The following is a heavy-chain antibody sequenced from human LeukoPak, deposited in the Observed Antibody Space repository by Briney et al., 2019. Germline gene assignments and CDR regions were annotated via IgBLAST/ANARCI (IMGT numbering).Heavy chain of an antibody. V-gene: IGHV4-34*01. D-gene: IGHD2-15*01. CDR1: GGSFSGYY. CDR2: INRSGST. CDR3: ARGRPVGYCSGGSCYRGDY. Sequence: SETLSLTCAVYGGSFSGYYWSWIRQPPGKGLEWIGEINRSGSTNYNPSLKSRVTISVDTSKNQFSLKLSSVTAADTAVYYCARGRPVGYCSGGSCYRGDYWGQGTLVTVSS. J-gene: IGHJ4*02.